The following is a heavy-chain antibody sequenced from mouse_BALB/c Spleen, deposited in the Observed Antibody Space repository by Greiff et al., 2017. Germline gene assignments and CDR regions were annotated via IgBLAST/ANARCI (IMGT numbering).Heavy chain of an antibody. V-gene: IGHV5-6-5*01. J-gene: IGHJ4*01. CDR1: GFTFSSYA. Sequence: EVQLVESGGGLVKPGGSLKLSCAASGFTFSSYAMSWVRQTPEKRLEWVASISSGGSTYYPDSVKGRFTISRDNARNILYLQMSRLRSEDTAMYYCARVLYGSAMDYWGQGTSVTVSS. CDR2: ISSGGST. CDR3: ARVLYGSAMDY. D-gene: IGHD2-1*01.